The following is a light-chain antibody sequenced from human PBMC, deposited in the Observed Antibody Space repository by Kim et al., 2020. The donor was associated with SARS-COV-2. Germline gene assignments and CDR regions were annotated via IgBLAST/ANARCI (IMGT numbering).Light chain of an antibody. V-gene: IGKV3-15*01. CDR1: QSVSSN. J-gene: IGKJ2*01. Sequence: EIVMTQSPATLSVSPGERATLSCRASQSVSSNLAWYHQKPGQAPRLLIYSASTRATGVPTRFSGSGSGTEFALTISSLQSEDCAVYYCQQYNNWPLYTFGQGTKLEI. CDR3: QQYNNWPLYT. CDR2: SAS.